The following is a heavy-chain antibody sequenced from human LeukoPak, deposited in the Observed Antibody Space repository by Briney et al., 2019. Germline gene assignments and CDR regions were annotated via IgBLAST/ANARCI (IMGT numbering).Heavy chain of an antibody. CDR1: GGSVNSGNYY. J-gene: IGHJ4*02. CDR3: ARGASTLFSPPDSSSWCWDY. Sequence: SETLSLTCTVSGGSVNSGNYYWTWIRQPAGKRLEWIGRIYTSGSTNYNPSLKSRVTISVDTSKNQFSLKLSSVTAADTAVYYCARGASTLFSPPDSSSWCWDYWGQGTLVTVSS. D-gene: IGHD6-13*01. V-gene: IGHV4-61*10. CDR2: IYTSGST.